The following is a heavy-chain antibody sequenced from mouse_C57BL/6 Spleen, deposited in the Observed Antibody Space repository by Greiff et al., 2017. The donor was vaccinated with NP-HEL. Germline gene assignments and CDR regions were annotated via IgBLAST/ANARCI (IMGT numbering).Heavy chain of an antibody. CDR2: IYTRSGNT. V-gene: IGHV1-81*01. D-gene: IGHD2-1*01. Sequence: VQLQQSGAELARPGASVKLSCKASGYTFTSYGISWVKQSTGQGLEWIGEIYTRSGNTYYNEKFKGKATLTADKSPSTAYMELRSLTSEASGVYFCARDDGNYFDYWGQSTTLTVSS. CDR1: GYTFTSYG. J-gene: IGHJ2*01. CDR3: ARDDGNYFDY.